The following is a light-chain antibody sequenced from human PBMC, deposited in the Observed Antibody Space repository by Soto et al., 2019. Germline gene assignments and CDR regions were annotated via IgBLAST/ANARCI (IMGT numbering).Light chain of an antibody. CDR2: GNS. CDR1: SSNIGAGYD. CDR3: QSYDSSRSGSGV. J-gene: IGLJ1*01. V-gene: IGLV1-40*01. Sequence: QSVLTQSPSVSGAPGQRVTISCTGSSSNIGAGYDVHWYQQLPGTAPKLLIYGNSNRPSGVPDRFSGSKSGTSASLAITGLQAEDEADYYCQSYDSSRSGSGVFGTGTKVTVL.